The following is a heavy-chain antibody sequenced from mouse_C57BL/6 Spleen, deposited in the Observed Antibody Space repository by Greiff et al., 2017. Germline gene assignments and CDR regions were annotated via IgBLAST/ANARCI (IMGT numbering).Heavy chain of an antibody. D-gene: IGHD3-2*02. Sequence: QVQLQQPGAELVRPGSSVKLSCKASGYTFTSYWMDWVKHRPGQGLEWIGNIYPSDSETHYNQKFKDKATFTVDKSSSTAYMQLSSLTSEDSAVYYCAKAAQAFYFDYWGQGTTLTVSS. CDR3: AKAAQAFYFDY. CDR2: IYPSDSET. V-gene: IGHV1-61*01. J-gene: IGHJ2*01. CDR1: GYTFTSYW.